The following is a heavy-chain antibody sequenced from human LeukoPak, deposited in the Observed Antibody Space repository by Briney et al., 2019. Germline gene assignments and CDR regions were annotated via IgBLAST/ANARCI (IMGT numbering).Heavy chain of an antibody. CDR2: INHSGST. J-gene: IGHJ6*03. Sequence: PSETLSLTCAVYGESFSGYYWSWIRQPPGKGLEWIGEINHSGSTTYNPSLKSRVTISVDTSKNQFSLKLSSVTAADTAVYYCARANYYYYYMDVWGKGTTVTVSS. V-gene: IGHV4-34*01. CDR3: ARANYYYYYMDV. CDR1: GESFSGYY.